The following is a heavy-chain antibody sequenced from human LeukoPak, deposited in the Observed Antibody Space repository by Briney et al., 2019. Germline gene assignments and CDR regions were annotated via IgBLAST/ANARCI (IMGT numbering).Heavy chain of an antibody. Sequence: PGGSLRLSCAASGFTFSDYYMSWIRQAPGKGLEWISYISSSGGTVYYADSVKGRFTISRDNAKNSLYLQMNSLRAEDTAVYYCARDLGKLEPSFCDYWGQGTLVTVSS. V-gene: IGHV3-11*04. D-gene: IGHD1-1*01. CDR2: ISSSGGTV. CDR1: GFTFSDYY. CDR3: ARDLGKLEPSFCDY. J-gene: IGHJ4*02.